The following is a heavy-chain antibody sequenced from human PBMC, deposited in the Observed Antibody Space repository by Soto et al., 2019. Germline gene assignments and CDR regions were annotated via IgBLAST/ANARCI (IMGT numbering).Heavy chain of an antibody. J-gene: IGHJ3*02. CDR2: IYHSGST. D-gene: IGHD3-10*01. V-gene: IGHV4-30-2*01. CDR1: GGSISSGGYS. CDR3: ARVWGGDFDI. Sequence: SETLSLTCAVSGGSISSGGYSWSWMRQPPGKGLVWIWYIYHSGSTYYNPSLKSRVTISVDTSKNQFSLKLSSVTAADTAVYYCARVWGGDFDIWGQGTMVTVS.